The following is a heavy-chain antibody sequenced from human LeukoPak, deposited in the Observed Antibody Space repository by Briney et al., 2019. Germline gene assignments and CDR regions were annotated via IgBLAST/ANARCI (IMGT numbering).Heavy chain of an antibody. V-gene: IGHV4-59*05. J-gene: IGHJ5*02. D-gene: IGHD3-22*01. CDR2: IYYSGST. CDR3: AKASELYCSSGYFVYHRFDP. Sequence: GSLRLSCAASGFTFSSYSMNWIRQPPGKGLEWIGSIYYSGSTYYNPSLKSRVTISVDTSKNQFSLKLSSVTAADTAVDFCAKASELYCSSGYFVYHRFDPWGQGTLVTVSS. CDR1: GFTFSSYS.